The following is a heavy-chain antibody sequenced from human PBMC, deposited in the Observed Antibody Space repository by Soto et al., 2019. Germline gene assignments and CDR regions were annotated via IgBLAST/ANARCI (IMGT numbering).Heavy chain of an antibody. CDR3: ARGVAGPKWYYFDY. CDR1: GYTFTSYA. Sequence: QVQLVQSGAEVKKPGASVKVSCKASGYTFTSYAMHWVRQAPGQRLEWMGWINAGNGNTNYSQKFQGRVTITRDTSASTAYMELSSLRSEDTAVYYCARGVAGPKWYYFDYWGQGTLVTVSS. J-gene: IGHJ4*02. V-gene: IGHV1-3*01. CDR2: INAGNGNT. D-gene: IGHD6-19*01.